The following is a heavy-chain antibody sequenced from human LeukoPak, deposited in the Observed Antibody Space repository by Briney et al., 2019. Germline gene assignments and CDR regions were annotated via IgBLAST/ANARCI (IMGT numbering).Heavy chain of an antibody. V-gene: IGHV4-34*09. CDR2: INHSGST. CDR1: GGSFSGYY. J-gene: IGHJ4*02. D-gene: IGHD5-12*01. CDR3: ARDRRYSPADY. Sequence: SETLSLTCAVYGGSFSGYYWSWIRQPPGEGLEWIGEINHSGSTYYNPSLKSRVAISLDTSKNQFSLKLSSVTAADTAMYYCARDRRYSPADYWGQGTLVTVSS.